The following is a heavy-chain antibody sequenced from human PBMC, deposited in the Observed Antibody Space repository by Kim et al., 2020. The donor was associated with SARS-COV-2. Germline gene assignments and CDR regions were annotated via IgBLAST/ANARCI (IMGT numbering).Heavy chain of an antibody. CDR2: MNPNSGNT. CDR3: ARFLDIVVVPAAKDYDILTGYYLTGKSAPAPYGMDV. Sequence: ASVKVSCKASGYTFTSYDINWVRQATGQGLEWMGWMNPNSGNTGYAQKLQGRVTMTRNTSISTAYMELSSLRSEDTAVYYCARFLDIVVVPAAKDYDILTGYYLTGKSAPAPYGMDVWGQGTTVTVSS. CDR1: GYTFTSYD. J-gene: IGHJ6*02. D-gene: IGHD3-9*01. V-gene: IGHV1-8*01.